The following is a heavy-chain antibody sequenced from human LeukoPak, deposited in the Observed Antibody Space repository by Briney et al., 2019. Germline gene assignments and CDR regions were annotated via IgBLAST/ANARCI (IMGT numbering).Heavy chain of an antibody. CDR2: IYWDDDK. Sequence: SGPTLVNPTQTLTLTCTFSGFSFSSSGVGVGWIRQPPGKALEFLALIYWDDDKRYSPSLQSRLTITKDTSKNQVVFTMTNMDPVDTATYFCAHRVSGDHFDYWGQGTLVTVSS. J-gene: IGHJ4*02. CDR1: GFSFSSSGVG. V-gene: IGHV2-5*02. CDR3: AHRVSGDHFDY. D-gene: IGHD7-27*01.